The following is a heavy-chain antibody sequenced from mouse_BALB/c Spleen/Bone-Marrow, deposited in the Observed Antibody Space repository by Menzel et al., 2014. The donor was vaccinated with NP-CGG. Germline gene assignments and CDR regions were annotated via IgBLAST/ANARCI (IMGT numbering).Heavy chain of an antibody. J-gene: IGHJ4*01. Sequence: EVQLQQSGGGLVQPGGSLNLSCAASGFDFXRYWMSWARQAPGKGQEWIGEINPGSSTINYTPSLKDKFIISRDNAKNTLYLQMSKVRSEDTALYYCARSAYYASDYWGQGTSVTVSS. CDR3: ARSAYYASDY. CDR2: INPGSSTI. V-gene: IGHV4-2*02. CDR1: GFDFXRYW.